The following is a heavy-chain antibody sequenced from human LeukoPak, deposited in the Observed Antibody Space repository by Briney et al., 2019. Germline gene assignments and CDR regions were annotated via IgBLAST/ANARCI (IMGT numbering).Heavy chain of an antibody. CDR1: GFTFSSYS. CDR2: ISSSSSYI. D-gene: IGHD6-19*01. Sequence: GGSLRLSCAASGFTFSSYSMNWVRQAPGKGLEWVSSISSSSSYIYYADSVKGRFTISRDNAKDSLYLQMNSLRAEDTAVYYCARCRGIAVAGDFDYWGQGTLVTVSS. V-gene: IGHV3-21*01. CDR3: ARCRGIAVAGDFDY. J-gene: IGHJ4*02.